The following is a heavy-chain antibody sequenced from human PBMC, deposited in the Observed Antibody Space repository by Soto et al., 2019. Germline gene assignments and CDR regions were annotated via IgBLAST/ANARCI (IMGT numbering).Heavy chain of an antibody. J-gene: IGHJ4*02. D-gene: IGHD3-10*01. Sequence: EVQLLESGGGWVQPGGSLRLPWAASGFTFTNYAWPWVPQAPGRGLDWVSAISGGGDTPSYADSVKGRFTVSRDGSKNTLYLQMSSLRAEDTALYYCAKGRGGSGSLTPRVDFWGQGTLVTVSS. CDR3: AKGRGGSGSLTPRVDF. CDR2: ISGGGDTP. CDR1: GFTFTNYA. V-gene: IGHV3-23*01.